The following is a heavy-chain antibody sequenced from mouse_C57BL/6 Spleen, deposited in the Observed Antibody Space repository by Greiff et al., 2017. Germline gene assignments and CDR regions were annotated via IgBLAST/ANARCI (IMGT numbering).Heavy chain of an antibody. CDR2: ISYDGSN. D-gene: IGHD2-4*01. V-gene: IGHV3-6*01. CDR3: ARDRDYDGFAY. CDR1: GYSITSGYY. Sequence: VQLKQSGPGLVKPSQSLSLTCSVTGYSITSGYYWNWIRQFPGNKLEWMGYISYDGSNNYNPSLKNRISITRDTSKNQFFLKLNSVTTEDTATYDCARDRDYDGFAYWGQGTLVTVSA. J-gene: IGHJ3*01.